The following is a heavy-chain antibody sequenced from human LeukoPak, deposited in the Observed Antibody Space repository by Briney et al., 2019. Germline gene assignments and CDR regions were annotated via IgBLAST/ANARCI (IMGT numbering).Heavy chain of an antibody. D-gene: IGHD3-10*01. CDR2: INHSGST. J-gene: IGHJ4*02. V-gene: IGHV4-34*01. Sequence: PSETLSLTCAVYGGSFSGYYWSWIRQPPGKGLEWFGEINHSGSTNYNPSLKSRVTISVDTSKNQFSLKLSSVTAADTAVYYCARGWQLSGSYYFDYWGQGTLVTVSS. CDR1: GGSFSGYY. CDR3: ARGWQLSGSYYFDY.